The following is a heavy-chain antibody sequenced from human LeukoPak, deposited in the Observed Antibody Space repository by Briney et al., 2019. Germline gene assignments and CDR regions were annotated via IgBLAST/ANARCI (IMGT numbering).Heavy chain of an antibody. D-gene: IGHD3-10*01. Sequence: GRSLRLSCAASGFTFSTFNMHWVRRAPGKGLEWVAVFSSEGGSTFYAENVQGRFTLSRDNSKNTLSLQMNSLRAEDTAVYYCAKSYYYHSGSFDYWGQGTLVTVSS. V-gene: IGHV3-30*18. CDR3: AKSYYYHSGSFDY. J-gene: IGHJ4*02. CDR1: GFTFSTFN. CDR2: FSSEGGST.